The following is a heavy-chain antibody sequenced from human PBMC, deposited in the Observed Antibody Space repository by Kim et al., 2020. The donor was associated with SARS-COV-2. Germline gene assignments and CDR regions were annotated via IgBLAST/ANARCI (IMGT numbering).Heavy chain of an antibody. D-gene: IGHD3-10*02. V-gene: IGHV3-9*01. J-gene: IGHJ3*02. CDR3: AFATITMFDAFDI. Sequence: GGSLRLSCAASGFTFGDYAMHWVRQAPGKGLEWVSGISWNSGSIGYADSVKGRFTISRDNAKNSLYLQMNSLRAEDTALYYCAFATITMFDAFDIWGQGTMVTVSS. CDR2: ISWNSGSI. CDR1: GFTFGDYA.